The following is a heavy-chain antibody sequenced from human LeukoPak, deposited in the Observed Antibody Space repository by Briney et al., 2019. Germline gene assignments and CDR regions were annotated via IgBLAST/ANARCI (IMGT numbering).Heavy chain of an antibody. V-gene: IGHV1-46*01. J-gene: IGHJ1*01. CDR2: INPSGGST. CDR3: AREGYPGYSRSWPFAEYFQH. D-gene: IGHD6-13*01. Sequence: AAVKVSCKASGYTFTSYYMHWVRHAPGQGLEWMGIINPSGGSTSYAQKFQGRVTMTRDMSTSTVYMELSSLRSEDTAVYYCAREGYPGYSRSWPFAEYFQHWGQGTLVTVSP. CDR1: GYTFTSYY.